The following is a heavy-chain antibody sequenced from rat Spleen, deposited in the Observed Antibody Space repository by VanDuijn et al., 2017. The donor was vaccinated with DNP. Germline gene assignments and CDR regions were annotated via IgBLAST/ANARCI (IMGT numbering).Heavy chain of an antibody. Sequence: QVQLKESGPGLVQPSQTLSLTCAVSGFSLISYGVSWVRQFPGKGLEWIAAISSGGSTYYNSVFKSRLSISRDTSKSQVFLKMNSLQTEDIATYYCARGRVGYHGAMDAWGQGTSVTVSS. J-gene: IGHJ4*01. V-gene: IGHV2S12*01. CDR3: ARGRVGYHGAMDA. D-gene: IGHD4-3*01. CDR1: GFSLISYG. CDR2: ISSGGST.